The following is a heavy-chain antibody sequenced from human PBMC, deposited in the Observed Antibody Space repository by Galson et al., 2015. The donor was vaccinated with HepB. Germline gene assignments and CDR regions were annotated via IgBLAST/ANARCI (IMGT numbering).Heavy chain of an antibody. CDR2: ISSSSSYI. D-gene: IGHD6-13*01. V-gene: IGHV3-21*01. CDR1: GFTFSSYA. J-gene: IGHJ3*02. CDR3: ARDWQQLVLGDAFDI. Sequence: SLRLSCAASGFTFSSYAMHWVRQAPGKGLEWVSSISSSSSYIYYADSVKGRFTISRDNAKNSLYLQMNSLRAEDTAVYYCARDWQQLVLGDAFDIWGQGTMVTVSS.